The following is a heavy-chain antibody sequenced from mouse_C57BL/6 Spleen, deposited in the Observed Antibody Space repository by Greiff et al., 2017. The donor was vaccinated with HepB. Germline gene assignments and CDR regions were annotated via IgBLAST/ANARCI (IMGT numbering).Heavy chain of an antibody. V-gene: IGHV1-26*01. J-gene: IGHJ3*01. CDR1: GYTFTDYY. CDR3: ASPYYYGSSSFAY. Sequence: VQLKQSGPELVKPGASVKISCKASGYTFTDYYMNWVKQSHGKSLEWIGDINPNNGGTSYNQKFKGKATLTVDKSSSTAYMELRSLTSDDSAVYYCASPYYYGSSSFAYWGQGTLVTVSA. CDR2: INPNNGGT. D-gene: IGHD1-1*01.